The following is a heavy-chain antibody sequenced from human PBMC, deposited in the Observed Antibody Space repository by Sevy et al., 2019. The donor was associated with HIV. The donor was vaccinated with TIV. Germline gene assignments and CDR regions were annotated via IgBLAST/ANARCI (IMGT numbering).Heavy chain of an antibody. J-gene: IGHJ6*02. CDR2: ISGLSNYI. D-gene: IGHD6-19*01. CDR3: ARLGSSGWAGMDV. CDR1: GFTFSTYS. V-gene: IGHV3-21*01. Sequence: GGSLRLSCVASGFTFSTYSMNWVRQAPGKGLEWVSSISGLSNYIYYSDSVRGRFTISRDNARNSLYRQMNSLRAEDTALYYCARLGSSGWAGMDVWGQGTTVTVSS.